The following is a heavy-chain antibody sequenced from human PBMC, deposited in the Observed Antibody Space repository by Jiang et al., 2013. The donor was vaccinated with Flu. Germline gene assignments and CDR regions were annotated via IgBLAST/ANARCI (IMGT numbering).Heavy chain of an antibody. D-gene: IGHD5-18*01. Sequence: AASGFTFSSYSMELGPPGSREGLEWVSYISSSSSTIYYADSVKGRFTISRDNAKNSLYLQMNSLRAEDTAVYYCARGGPLWRFGLIDYWGQGTLVTVSS. CDR1: GFTFSSYS. CDR2: ISSSSSTI. V-gene: IGHV3-48*01. J-gene: IGHJ4*02. CDR3: ARGGPLWRFGLIDY.